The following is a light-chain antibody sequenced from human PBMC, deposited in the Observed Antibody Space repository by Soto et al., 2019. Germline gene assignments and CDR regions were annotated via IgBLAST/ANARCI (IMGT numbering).Light chain of an antibody. Sequence: QSALTQTASVSGSPGQSVTIPCTRTSRDVGGYNYVSWYQQHPGKAPKLKIYEVSNRPSGVSNRFSGSKSGNTASLPISGLQAEDEADYYCSSYTSSSTPSVFGTGTKLTVL. CDR3: SSYTSSSTPSV. CDR2: EVS. CDR1: SRDVGGYNY. V-gene: IGLV2-14*01. J-gene: IGLJ1*01.